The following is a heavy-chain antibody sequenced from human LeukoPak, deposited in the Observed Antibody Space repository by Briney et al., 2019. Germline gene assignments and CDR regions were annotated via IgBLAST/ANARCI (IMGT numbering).Heavy chain of an antibody. J-gene: IGHJ5*02. CDR2: IYHSGST. Sequence: PSETLSLTCTVSGGSISSGGYYWSWIRQPPGEGLEWIGYIYHSGSTYYNPSLKSRVTISVDRSKNQFSLKLSSVTAADTAVYYCARDRGYGDHPSWFDLWGQGTQVTVSS. D-gene: IGHD5-12*01. CDR1: GGSISSGGYY. V-gene: IGHV4-30-2*01. CDR3: ARDRGYGDHPSWFDL.